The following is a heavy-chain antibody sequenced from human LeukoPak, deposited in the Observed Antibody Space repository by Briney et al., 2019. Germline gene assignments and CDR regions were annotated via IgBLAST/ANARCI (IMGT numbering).Heavy chain of an antibody. J-gene: IGHJ4*02. Sequence: GGSLRLSCAASGFTFTTYGMHWVRQAPGKGLEWVAVIWNDGSYKHYADSVKGRFTISRDDSKNTIYLQMNSLRAEDTAVYYCARDLWQQMMRGYDYWGQGTLVTVSS. V-gene: IGHV3-33*01. CDR2: IWNDGSYK. CDR1: GFTFTTYG. CDR3: ARDLWQQMMRGYDY. D-gene: IGHD6-13*01.